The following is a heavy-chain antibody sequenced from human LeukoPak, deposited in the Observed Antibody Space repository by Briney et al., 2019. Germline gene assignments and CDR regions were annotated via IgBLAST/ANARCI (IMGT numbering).Heavy chain of an antibody. V-gene: IGHV3-7*01. CDR1: GFTFSSYW. CDR3: ARVNSDFWSGYFDY. Sequence: GRSLRLSCAASGFTFSSYWMSWVRQAPGKGLEWVANIKQDGSEKYYVDSVKGRFTISRDNAKNSLYLQMNSLRVEDTAVYYCARVNSDFWSGYFDYWGQGTLVTVSS. J-gene: IGHJ4*02. D-gene: IGHD3-3*01. CDR2: IKQDGSEK.